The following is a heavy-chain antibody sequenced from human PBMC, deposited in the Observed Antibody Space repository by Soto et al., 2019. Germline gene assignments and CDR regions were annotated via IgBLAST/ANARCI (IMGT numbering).Heavy chain of an antibody. CDR2: IYHSGRT. CDR1: GDSITNDRW. J-gene: IGHJ4*02. Sequence: QVQLQESGPGLVKPSGTLSLTCSVSGDSITNDRWWSWVRQSPGKGLEWIGEIYHSGRTNYNPSLXGRVIISVDKSKTNFSLTLSSVTAADTAVYYCTANGYYSLDYWGQGSLVTVSS. CDR3: TANGYYSLDY. V-gene: IGHV4-4*02. D-gene: IGHD5-12*01.